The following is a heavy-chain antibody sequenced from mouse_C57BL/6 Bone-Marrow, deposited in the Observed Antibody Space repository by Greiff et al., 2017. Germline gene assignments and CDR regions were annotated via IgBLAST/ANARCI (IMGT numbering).Heavy chain of an antibody. D-gene: IGHD2-12*01. J-gene: IGHJ3*01. Sequence: EVQLQQSGAELVRPGASVKLSCTASGFNIKDDYMHWVKQRPEQGLEWIGWIDPENGDTEYASKFQGKATITADTSSNTADLQLSSLTSEDTAVYYCTTSDSPWFAYWGQGTLVTVSA. CDR1: GFNIKDDY. V-gene: IGHV14-4*01. CDR3: TTSDSPWFAY. CDR2: IDPENGDT.